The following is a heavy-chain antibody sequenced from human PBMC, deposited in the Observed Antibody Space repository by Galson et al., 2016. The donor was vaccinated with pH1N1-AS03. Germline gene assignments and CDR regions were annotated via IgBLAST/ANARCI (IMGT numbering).Heavy chain of an antibody. CDR3: ARVDSSTYSDGWVPFDY. D-gene: IGHD5-24*01. V-gene: IGHV3-53*01. CDR2: IYTGGDT. Sequence: CAVSGLSVAKNYMSWVRQAPGKGLEWVSSIYTGGDTFYTDSVRGRFTISRDDSKNTLYLQMNSLRAADTAMYYCARVDSSTYSDGWVPFDYWGQGTLVTVSS. J-gene: IGHJ4*02. CDR1: GLSVAKNY.